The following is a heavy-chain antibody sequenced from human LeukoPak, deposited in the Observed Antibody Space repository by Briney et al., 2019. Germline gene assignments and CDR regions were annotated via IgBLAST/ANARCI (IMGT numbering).Heavy chain of an antibody. CDR1: GFAVSSYY. Sequence: GGSLRLSCAASGFAVSSYYMSWVRQAPGQGLDWVSILYSGGSAFYSDSVKGRFSISRDNSRNTLFLQLNSLRVEDTAVYYCAREFEYCGGDCSPDLPTAAFDYWGQGTLVTVSS. CDR3: AREFEYCGGDCSPDLPTAAFDY. D-gene: IGHD2-21*02. J-gene: IGHJ4*02. V-gene: IGHV3-66*01. CDR2: LYSGGSA.